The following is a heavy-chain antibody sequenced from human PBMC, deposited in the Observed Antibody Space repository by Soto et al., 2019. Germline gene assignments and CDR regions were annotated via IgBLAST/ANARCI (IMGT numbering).Heavy chain of an antibody. CDR1: GGSFSSGDYY. CDR3: ARGGYYYYSSGLFDI. Sequence: SETLSLTCTVSGGSFSSGDYYWSWIRQPPGKGLEWIGYIFATGSTSYNPSLKSRLFISGDTSKNQFSLELSSVTAADTAVYYCARGGYYYYSSGLFDIWGQGTMVTVSS. D-gene: IGHD3-22*01. V-gene: IGHV4-30-4*01. CDR2: IFATGST. J-gene: IGHJ3*02.